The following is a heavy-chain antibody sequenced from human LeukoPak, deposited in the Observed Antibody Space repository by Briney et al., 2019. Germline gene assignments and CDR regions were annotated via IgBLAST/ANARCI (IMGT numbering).Heavy chain of an antibody. V-gene: IGHV5-51*01. D-gene: IGHD3-9*01. Sequence: GESLKISCKGSGYSFTSYWIGWVRQMPGKGLEWMGIIYPGDSDTRYSPSFQGQVTISVDKSISTAYLQWSSLKASDTAMYYCARLFRDVIRYFDSPTTQYYYYMDVWGKGTTVTVSS. CDR2: IYPGDSDT. CDR3: ARLFRDVIRYFDSPTTQYYYYMDV. J-gene: IGHJ6*03. CDR1: GYSFTSYW.